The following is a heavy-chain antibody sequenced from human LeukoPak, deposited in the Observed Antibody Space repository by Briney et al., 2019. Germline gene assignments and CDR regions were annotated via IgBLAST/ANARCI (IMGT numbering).Heavy chain of an antibody. V-gene: IGHV1-8*03. J-gene: IGHJ4*02. CDR3: ARAVPYCSGGSCYADY. CDR1: GYTFTSYG. Sequence: ASVKVSCKASGYTFTSYGISWVRQATGQGLEWMGWMNPNSGNTGYAQKFQGRVAITRNTSISTAYMELSSLRSEDTAVYYCARAVPYCSGGSCYADYWGQGTLVTVSS. CDR2: MNPNSGNT. D-gene: IGHD2-15*01.